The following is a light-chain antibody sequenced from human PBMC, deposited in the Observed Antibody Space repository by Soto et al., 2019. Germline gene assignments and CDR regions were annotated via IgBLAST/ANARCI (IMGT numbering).Light chain of an antibody. Sequence: EIVLTQSQATLSLSPGERATLSCRASQSVSSYLVWYQQKPGQAPRLLIYDASTRATGVPARFSGSGSGTDFTLTISSLEPEDFAVYYCQQRSNWPPFSFGPGTTVDVK. CDR2: DAS. CDR3: QQRSNWPPFS. J-gene: IGKJ3*01. CDR1: QSVSSY. V-gene: IGKV3-11*01.